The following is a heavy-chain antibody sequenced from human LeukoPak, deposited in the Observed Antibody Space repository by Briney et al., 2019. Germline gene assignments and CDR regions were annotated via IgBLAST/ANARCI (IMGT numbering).Heavy chain of an antibody. CDR1: GFTFSIFE. V-gene: IGHV3-48*03. D-gene: IGHD2-15*01. CDR3: VRGGGPSYKYNAFDI. CDR2: ITNSGSTI. Sequence: GGSLRLSCTVSGFTFSIFEMNWVRQAPSQGLEWVAYITNSGSTIDYADSVKGRFTISRDNARNSLYLQMSSLRAEDTAVYYCVRGGGPSYKYNAFDIWGQGTMVTVSS. J-gene: IGHJ3*02.